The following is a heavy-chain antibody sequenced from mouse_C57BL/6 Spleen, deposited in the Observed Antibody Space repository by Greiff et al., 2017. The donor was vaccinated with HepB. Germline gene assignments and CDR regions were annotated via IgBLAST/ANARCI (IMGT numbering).Heavy chain of an antibody. V-gene: IGHV3-6*01. CDR3: ARAYYSNYGVFYYAMDY. J-gene: IGHJ4*01. Sequence: EVQLQESGPGLVKPSQSLSLTCSVTGYSITSGYYWNWIRQFPGNKLEWMGYISYDGSNNYNPYIKNRISITRDTSKNQFFLKLNSVTTEDTATYYCARAYYSNYGVFYYAMDYWGQGTSVTVSS. CDR2: ISYDGSN. D-gene: IGHD2-5*01. CDR1: GYSITSGYY.